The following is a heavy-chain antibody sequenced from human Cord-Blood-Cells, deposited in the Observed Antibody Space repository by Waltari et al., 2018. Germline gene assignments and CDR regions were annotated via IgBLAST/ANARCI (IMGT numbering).Heavy chain of an antibody. J-gene: IGHJ6*02. V-gene: IGHV4-34*01. D-gene: IGHD6-19*01. CDR2: INHSGST. CDR3: ARGGSVAGNHYYYGMDV. CDR1: GGSFSGYY. Sequence: QVQLQQWGAGLLKPSETLSLTCAVYGGSFSGYYWSWIRQPPGKGLEWIGEINHSGSTTYNPDLNSRVTISVDTSKNQFSLKLSSVTAADTAVYYCARGGSVAGNHYYYGMDVWGQGTTVTVSS.